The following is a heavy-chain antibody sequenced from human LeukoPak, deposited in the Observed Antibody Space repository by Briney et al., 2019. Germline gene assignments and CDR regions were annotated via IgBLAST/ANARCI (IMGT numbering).Heavy chain of an antibody. J-gene: IGHJ6*03. CDR2: INAYNGKT. CDR3: ARDEQDFWTGVGVYMDV. D-gene: IGHD3/OR15-3a*01. V-gene: IGHV1-18*01. CDR1: GYSFTSYG. Sequence: ASVKVSCKASGYSFTSYGISWVRQAPGQGLEWMGWINAYNGKTDYAENLQGRVTMTTDTSTSTAYLELRSLRSDDTAVYYCARDEQDFWTGVGVYMDVWGKGTTVTVSS.